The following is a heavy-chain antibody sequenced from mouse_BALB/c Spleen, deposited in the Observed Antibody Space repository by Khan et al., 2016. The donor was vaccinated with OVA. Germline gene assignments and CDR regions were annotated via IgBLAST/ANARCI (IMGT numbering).Heavy chain of an antibody. J-gene: IGHJ4*01. V-gene: IGHV5-12-2*01. CDR1: GFTFSSYT. Sequence: EVELVESGGGLVQPGGSLKLSCAASGFTFSSYTMSWVRQTPEKRLEWVVYISYGGSGTYYPDTVKGRFTISRDNAKNTLYLQMSSLKSEDTAMYYCARPSTTEDDYVMDYGGQGTSGTVAS. D-gene: IGHD1-1*01. CDR2: ISYGGSGT. CDR3: ARPSTTEDDYVMDY.